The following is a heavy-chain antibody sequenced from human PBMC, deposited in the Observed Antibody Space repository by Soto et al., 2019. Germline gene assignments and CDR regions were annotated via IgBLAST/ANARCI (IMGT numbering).Heavy chain of an antibody. D-gene: IGHD5-18*01. V-gene: IGHV3-21*01. CDR3: AKLIQLHGMDV. CDR1: GFTFSSYS. J-gene: IGHJ6*02. CDR2: ISSSSTYI. Sequence: GGSLRLSCAASGFTFSSYSMNWVRQAPGKGLEWVSSISSSSTYIYYADSVRGRFTTSRDNAKYSLYLQMNSLRAEDTAVYYCAKLIQLHGMDVWGQGTTVTVSS.